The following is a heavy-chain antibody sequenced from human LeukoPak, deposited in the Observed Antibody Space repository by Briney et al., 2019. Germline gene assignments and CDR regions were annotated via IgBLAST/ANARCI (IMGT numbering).Heavy chain of an antibody. J-gene: IGHJ3*02. V-gene: IGHV3-23*01. CDR3: ARDGNSGYDPDAFDI. D-gene: IGHD5-12*01. Sequence: GGSLRLSCAASGFTFSSYAVSWVRQAPGKGLEWVSTISGSGGSTYYADSVKGRFTISRDNSKNTLYLQMNSLRAEDTAVYYCARDGNSGYDPDAFDIWGQGTMVTVSS. CDR2: ISGSGGST. CDR1: GFTFSSYA.